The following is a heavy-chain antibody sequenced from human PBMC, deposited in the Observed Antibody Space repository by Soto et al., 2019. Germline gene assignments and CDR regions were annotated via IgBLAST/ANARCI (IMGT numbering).Heavy chain of an antibody. D-gene: IGHD2-8*01. V-gene: IGHV4-4*02. CDR2: IFHDGTA. J-gene: IGHJ4*02. CDR3: ARLVYDTRLNYMYFDF. Sequence: SETLSLTCAVSGVSITSGNWLTWVRQTPQRGLEYIGEIFHDGTANYYPSFERRVAISVDTSKNQFSLKLTPVTAADTAIYFCARLVYDTRLNYMYFDFWGQGALVTVSS. CDR1: GVSITSGNW.